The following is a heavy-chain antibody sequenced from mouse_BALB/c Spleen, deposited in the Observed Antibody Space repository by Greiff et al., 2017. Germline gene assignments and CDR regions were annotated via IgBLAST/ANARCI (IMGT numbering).Heavy chain of an antibody. J-gene: IGHJ4*01. CDR1: GYAFTNYL. CDR2: INPGSGGT. CDR3: ARDYRYGGGIGGMDD. D-gene: IGHD2-14*01. V-gene: IGHV1-54*01. Sequence: QVQLQQSGAELVRPGTSVKVSCKASGYAFTNYLIEWVKQRPGQGLEWIGVINPGSGGTNYNEKFKGKATLTADKSSSTAYMQLSSLTSDDSAVYFCARDYRYGGGIGGMDDWGQGTSVTVSS.